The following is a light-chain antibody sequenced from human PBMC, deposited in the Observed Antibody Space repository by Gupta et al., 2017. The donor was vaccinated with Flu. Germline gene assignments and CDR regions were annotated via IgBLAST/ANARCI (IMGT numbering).Light chain of an antibody. V-gene: IGLV1-40*01. CDR2: GNS. Sequence: QSVLTQPPSVSVAPGQRVTISCTGSSPNIGTDYEVHWYQQLPGTAPKLLSYGNSNRPSGVPDRFSGSKSGTSASLAITGLQDEDEADYYCQSDDSSLFVLFGGGTRLTVL. CDR1: SPNIGTDYE. CDR3: QSDDSSLFVL. J-gene: IGLJ2*01.